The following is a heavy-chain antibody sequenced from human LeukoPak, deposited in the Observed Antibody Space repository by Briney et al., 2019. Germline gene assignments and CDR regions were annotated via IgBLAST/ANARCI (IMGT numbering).Heavy chain of an antibody. Sequence: SETLSLTCTVSGGSISSGSYYWSWIRQPAGKGLEWIGRIYTSGSTNYNPPLKSRVTISVDTSKNQSSLKLSSVTAADTAVYYCARDLSPLLFGVVISQGGFDPWGQGTLVTVSS. D-gene: IGHD3-3*01. CDR2: IYTSGST. J-gene: IGHJ5*02. V-gene: IGHV4-61*02. CDR1: GGSISSGSYY. CDR3: ARDLSPLLFGVVISQGGFDP.